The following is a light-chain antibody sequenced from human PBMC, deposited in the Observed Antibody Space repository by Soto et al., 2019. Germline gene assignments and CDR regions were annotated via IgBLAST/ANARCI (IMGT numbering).Light chain of an antibody. CDR3: QQAHSFPLT. CDR1: QDIITW. V-gene: IGKV1D-12*01. CDR2: AAS. J-gene: IGKJ4*01. Sequence: DIQVTQSPSSVSASIGDRVTITCRASQDIITWLAWYQQKPGTAPKLLISAASSLQSGVPSRFSGSGSGTDFTLTISSLQPEDFATYFCQQAHSFPLTFGGGTKVEI.